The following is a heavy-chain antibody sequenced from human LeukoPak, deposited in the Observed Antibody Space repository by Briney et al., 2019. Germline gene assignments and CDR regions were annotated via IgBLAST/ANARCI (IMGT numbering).Heavy chain of an antibody. J-gene: IGHJ3*02. CDR3: ARWRHGYNSVDAFDI. Sequence: SETLSLTCTVSGGSISTNNHYWGWIRQPPGKGLEWIGNIYYSGSTDYNPSLKSRVTISVDTSETHFSLKVTSVTAADTAVYYCARWRHGYNSVDAFDIWGQGVMVTVSS. CDR2: IYYSGST. CDR1: GGSISTNNHY. D-gene: IGHD5-24*01. V-gene: IGHV4-39*01.